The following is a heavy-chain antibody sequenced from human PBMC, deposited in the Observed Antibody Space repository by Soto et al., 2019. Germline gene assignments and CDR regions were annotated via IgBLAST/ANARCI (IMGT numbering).Heavy chain of an antibody. J-gene: IGHJ4*02. CDR3: ARDVLY. CDR1: GYTFSSHG. D-gene: IGHD3-10*02. CDR2: ISADNGYT. V-gene: IGHV1-18*04. Sequence: QVQLVQSGAEVKKPGASVKVSCKASGYTFSSHGLNWVRQAPGQGLEWMGWISADNGYTIYAQKLQGRVSMTADTSTSTGYMELRSLRSDDTAVYYCARDVLYWGQGTLVTVSS.